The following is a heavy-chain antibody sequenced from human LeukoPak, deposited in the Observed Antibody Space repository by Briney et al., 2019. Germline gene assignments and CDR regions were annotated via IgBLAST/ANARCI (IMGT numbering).Heavy chain of an antibody. J-gene: IGHJ4*02. V-gene: IGHV3-72*01. Sequence: GGSLRLSCAASGFTFSVHYMDWVRQAPGKGLEWVGRSRNKANSYSTTFGKSVKGRLTISRDTSKNTLYLQMNSLRPEDTALYFCAIGADYCFPNWGQGTLVTVSS. CDR3: AIGADYCFPN. CDR1: GFTFSVHY. D-gene: IGHD2/OR15-2a*01. CDR2: SRNKANSYST.